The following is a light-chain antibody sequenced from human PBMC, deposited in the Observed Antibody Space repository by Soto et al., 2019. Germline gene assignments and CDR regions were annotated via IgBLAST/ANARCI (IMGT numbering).Light chain of an antibody. V-gene: IGKV4-1*01. CDR1: QSVLYSSNNKNC. CDR3: QQYYSPPPWT. Sequence: DIVMTQSPDSLAVSLGERATINCKSSQSVLYSSNNKNCLAWYQQKPGQPPKLLIYWASTRESGVPDRFSGSGSGTDFTLTISSLQAEDVAVYYCQQYYSPPPWTFGQGTKVEIK. J-gene: IGKJ1*01. CDR2: WAS.